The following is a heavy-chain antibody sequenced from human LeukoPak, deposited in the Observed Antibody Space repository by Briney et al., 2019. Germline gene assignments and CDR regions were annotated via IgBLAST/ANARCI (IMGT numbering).Heavy chain of an antibody. D-gene: IGHD1-1*01. CDR3: AGYGKSKLDY. Sequence: PGGSLRLSCAASGFTFSSYEMNWVRQAPGKGLEWVANIKEDGSEKYYVDSVKGRFTISRDNAKNSLYLQMNSLRAEDTAVYYCAGYGKSKLDYWGQGTLVTVSS. CDR1: GFTFSSYE. CDR2: IKEDGSEK. V-gene: IGHV3-7*05. J-gene: IGHJ4*02.